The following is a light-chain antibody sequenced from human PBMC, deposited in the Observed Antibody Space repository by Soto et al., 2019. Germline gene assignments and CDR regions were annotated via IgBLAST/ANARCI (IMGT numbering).Light chain of an antibody. Sequence: QSVLTQPASVPGSPGQSITISCTGTSSDVGGYNYVSWYQQHPGKAPKLMIYDVSNRPSGVSNRFSGSKSGNTASLTISGLQAEDEADYYCSSYTSSSISCVFGTGTKVTVL. J-gene: IGLJ1*01. CDR1: SSDVGGYNY. CDR2: DVS. CDR3: SSYTSSSISCV. V-gene: IGLV2-14*01.